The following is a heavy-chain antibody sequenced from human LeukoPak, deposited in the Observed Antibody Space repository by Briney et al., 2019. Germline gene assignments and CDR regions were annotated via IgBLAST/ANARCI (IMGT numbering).Heavy chain of an antibody. CDR3: ARGGALDYGGKNDHWYFDL. CDR1: GFTFSSYA. D-gene: IGHD4-23*01. J-gene: IGHJ2*01. V-gene: IGHV3-30-3*01. CDR2: ISYDGSNK. Sequence: GGSLRLSCAASGFTFSSYAMHWVRQAPGKGLEWVAVISYDGSNKYYADSVKGRFTISRDNSKNTLYLQMNSLRAEDTAVYYCARGGALDYGGKNDHWYFDLWGRGTLVTVSS.